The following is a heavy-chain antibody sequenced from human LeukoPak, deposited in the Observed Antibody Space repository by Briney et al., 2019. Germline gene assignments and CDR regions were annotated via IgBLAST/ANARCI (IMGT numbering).Heavy chain of an antibody. Sequence: PSETLSLTCTVSGYSIRSGYYWGWIRQPPGKGLEWIGSMYHSGSTYYNPSLRSRVIISVDTSKNQFSLKLSSVTAADTAVYYCARVRIYGSGSDHFDYWGQGTLVTVSS. CDR3: ARVRIYGSGSDHFDY. D-gene: IGHD3-10*01. CDR1: GYSIRSGYY. CDR2: MYHSGST. J-gene: IGHJ4*02. V-gene: IGHV4-38-2*02.